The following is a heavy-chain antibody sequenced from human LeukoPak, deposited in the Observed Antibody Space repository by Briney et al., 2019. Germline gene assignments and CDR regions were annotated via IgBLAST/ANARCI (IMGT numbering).Heavy chain of an antibody. CDR2: ISSSSTYT. Sequence: GGSLRLSCAASGFTFSSYPMNWVRQAPGKGLEWVSSISSSSTYTFYADSVKGRFTISRDNTKNSLYLQMNSLRAEDTAVYYCAREAAFDMWGQGTMVTVSS. V-gene: IGHV3-21*06. CDR3: AREAAFDM. J-gene: IGHJ3*02. CDR1: GFTFSSYP.